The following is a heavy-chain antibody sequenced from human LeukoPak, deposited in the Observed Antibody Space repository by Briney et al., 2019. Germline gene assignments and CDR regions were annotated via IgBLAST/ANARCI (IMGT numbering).Heavy chain of an antibody. V-gene: IGHV4-39*01. J-gene: IGHJ4*02. D-gene: IGHD3-9*01. CDR3: ARSLSYYDILTGYSPDYYFDY. Sequence: PSETLSLTCTVSGGFLSSSSYYWGWVRQPPGKGLEWLGSIYYAGRTYYNPSLKSGVTLSVDTSKNQFSLKLSFVTAADTAVYYCARSLSYYDILTGYSPDYYFDYWGQGTLVTVSS. CDR1: GGFLSSSSYY. CDR2: IYYAGRT.